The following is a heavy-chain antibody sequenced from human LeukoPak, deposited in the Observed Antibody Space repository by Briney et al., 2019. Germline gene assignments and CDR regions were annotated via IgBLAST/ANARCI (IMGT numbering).Heavy chain of an antibody. CDR2: IIPIFGTA. CDR3: AREYCSSPSCYFDY. Sequence: SVKVSCKASGGTFSSYVITWLRQAPGQGLEWMGRIIPIFGTANFAQKFQGRVTITTDESTSTAYMELSSLRAEDTAVYYCAREYCSSPSCYFDYWGQGTLVTVSS. J-gene: IGHJ4*02. V-gene: IGHV1-69*05. CDR1: GGTFSSYV. D-gene: IGHD2-2*01.